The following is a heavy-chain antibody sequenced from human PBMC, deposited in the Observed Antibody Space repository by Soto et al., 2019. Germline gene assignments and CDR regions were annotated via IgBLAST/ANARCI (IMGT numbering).Heavy chain of an antibody. CDR2: VSGSAGST. D-gene: IGHD3-16*01. CDR1: GFTFSSYA. J-gene: IGHJ3*02. Sequence: GGSLRLSCAASGFTFSSYAMSWVRQAPGTGLEWVSVVSGSAGSTYYADSVKGRFTISRDNSKNMLYLQMSSLRAEDTAVYYCAKGISGATVYAASDIWGRGTMVTVSS. CDR3: AKGISGATVYAASDI. V-gene: IGHV3-23*01.